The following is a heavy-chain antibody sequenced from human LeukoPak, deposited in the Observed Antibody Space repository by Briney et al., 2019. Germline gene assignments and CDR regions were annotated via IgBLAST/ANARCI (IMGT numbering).Heavy chain of an antibody. J-gene: IGHJ3*02. CDR2: IHHSGST. CDR1: GDSLSSSNYY. V-gene: IGHV4-31*03. D-gene: IGHD2-2*01. Sequence: SQTLSHPCTVSGDSLSSSNYYWSWIRQHPGKGLEWIGYIHHSGSTFYNPSLKSRLTMSVETSKNQFSLKLTSVTAADTAVYFCATDPYPHCTTTSCSNLGAFDIWGQGTMVIVSS. CDR3: ATDPYPHCTTTSCSNLGAFDI.